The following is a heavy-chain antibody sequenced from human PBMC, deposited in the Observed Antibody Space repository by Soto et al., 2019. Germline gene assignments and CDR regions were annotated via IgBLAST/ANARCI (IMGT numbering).Heavy chain of an antibody. J-gene: IGHJ4*02. D-gene: IGHD6-13*01. CDR1: GGSISSGGYY. CDR3: ARGGDYSSSWQNQRLFDY. V-gene: IGHV4-31*03. CDR2: IHYSGST. Sequence: QVQLQESGPGLVKPSQTLSLTCTVSGGSISSGGYYWSWIRQHPGKGLEWIGYIHYSGSTYYNPSLQSRVSISVDTSKNEFSLRLSSVTAADTAVYYCARGGDYSSSWQNQRLFDYWGQGTLVTVSP.